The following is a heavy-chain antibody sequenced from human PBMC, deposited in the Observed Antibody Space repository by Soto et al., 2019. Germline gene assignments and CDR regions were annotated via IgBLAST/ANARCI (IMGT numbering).Heavy chain of an antibody. V-gene: IGHV4-31*03. D-gene: IGHD3-22*01. Sequence: SETLSLTCTVSGGSILNGGHYWTWIRQHPGKGLEWIGRIFFSGNTHYNPALKSRLTFSLDTAKNQFSLKLTSVTAADTAIYYCARDPYYYDSSGYFSGYFHHWGQGTQVTVSS. CDR2: IFFSGNT. CDR3: ARDPYYYDSSGYFSGYFHH. J-gene: IGHJ1*01. CDR1: GGSILNGGHY.